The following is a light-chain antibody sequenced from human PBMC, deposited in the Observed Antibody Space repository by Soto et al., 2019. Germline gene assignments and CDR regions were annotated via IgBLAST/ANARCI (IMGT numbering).Light chain of an antibody. CDR1: SSNIGRNY. Sequence: QSVLTQPPSVSAAPGQKVTISCSGTSSNIGRNYVSWYQRLPGRAPKLLIYDNDKRPSGIPDRFSGSKSATSATRGITGLQTGDEADYYCGAWDSSLTAGVFGGGTKLTVL. CDR3: GAWDSSLTAGV. J-gene: IGLJ3*02. CDR2: DND. V-gene: IGLV1-51*01.